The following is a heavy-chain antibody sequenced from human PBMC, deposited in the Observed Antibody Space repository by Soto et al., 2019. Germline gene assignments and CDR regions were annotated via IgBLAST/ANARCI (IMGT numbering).Heavy chain of an antibody. V-gene: IGHV1-8*01. J-gene: IGHJ4*02. Sequence: QVQLVQSGAEVKDPGASVKVSCKASGYSFISHDINWVRQATGQGLEWMGWMNPNSGRTGYTQKFQGRVAVTGDAPVSTAYRELTSLGSEATAVYYGARAKICLTPRCYENAYGGQGPLVPVS. D-gene: IGHD2-15*01. CDR3: ARAKICLTPRCYENAY. CDR2: MNPNSGRT. CDR1: GYSFISHD.